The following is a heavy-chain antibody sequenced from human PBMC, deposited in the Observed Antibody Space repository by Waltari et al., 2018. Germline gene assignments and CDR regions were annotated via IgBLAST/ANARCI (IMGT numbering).Heavy chain of an antibody. V-gene: IGHV4-61*01. CDR1: GFSLSNARMG. D-gene: IGHD3-22*01. CDR2: IYYSGST. CDR3: ARDLGDYYDSSGYPQMGAFDI. J-gene: IGHJ3*02. Sequence: KESGPVLVKPTETLTLTCTVSGFSLSNARMGVSWIRQPPGKGLEWIGYIYYSGSTNYNPALKRRVTISVDTSKNQFSLKRSSVTAADTAVYYCARDLGDYYDSSGYPQMGAFDIWGQGTMVTVSS.